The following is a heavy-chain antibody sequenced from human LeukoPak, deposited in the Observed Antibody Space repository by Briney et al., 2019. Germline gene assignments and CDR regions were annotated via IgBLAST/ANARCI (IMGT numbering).Heavy chain of an antibody. Sequence: GGSLRLSCAASGFTVSNKCMSWVRQAPGKGLEWVSVIYSGGNTYYADSVKGRFTISRDKTKNTLYLQMNSLRAEDTAVYYCARDFSFDYWGQGTLVTVSS. CDR1: GFTVSNKC. J-gene: IGHJ4*02. V-gene: IGHV3-66*01. CDR3: ARDFSFDY. CDR2: IYSGGNT.